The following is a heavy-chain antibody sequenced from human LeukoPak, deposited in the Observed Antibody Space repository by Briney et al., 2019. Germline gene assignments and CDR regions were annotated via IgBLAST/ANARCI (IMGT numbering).Heavy chain of an antibody. J-gene: IGHJ4*02. CDR1: GYTLTELS. CDR3: ATGSSGWYFDY. D-gene: IGHD6-19*01. CDR2: FDAEDGET. Sequence: ASVKVSCKVSGYTLTELSMHWVRQAPGKGLEWMGGFDAEDGETIYAQKFQGRVTMTEDTSTDTAYMEVSSGKSEDTAVYYCATGSSGWYFDYWGQGTLVTVSS. V-gene: IGHV1-24*01.